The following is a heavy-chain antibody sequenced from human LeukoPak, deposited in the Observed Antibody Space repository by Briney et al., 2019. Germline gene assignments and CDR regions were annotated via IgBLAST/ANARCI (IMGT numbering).Heavy chain of an antibody. J-gene: IGHJ4*02. CDR2: IRGSGDNT. V-gene: IGHV3-23*01. CDR1: GFTFSSYA. CDR3: ARGIGGPDY. D-gene: IGHD4-23*01. Sequence: GGSLRLACAASGFTFSSYAISWVRQAPGKGLEWLSVIRGSGDNTYYADSVKGRFTISRDNSKSTLYLQMNSLGAEDTAIYYCARGIGGPDYWGRGTLVTVSS.